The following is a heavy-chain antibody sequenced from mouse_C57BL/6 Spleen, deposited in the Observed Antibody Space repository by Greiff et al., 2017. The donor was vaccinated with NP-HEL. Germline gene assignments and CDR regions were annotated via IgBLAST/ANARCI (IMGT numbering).Heavy chain of an antibody. D-gene: IGHD2-1*01. CDR2: IHPNSGST. J-gene: IGHJ2*01. Sequence: QVQLQQPGAELVKPGASVKLSCKASGYTFTSYWMHWVKQRPGQGLEWIGMIHPNSGSTNYNEKFKSKATLTVDKSSSTAYMQLSSLTSEDSAVYYGARRGGNYPYYFDYWGQGTTLTVSS. V-gene: IGHV1-64*01. CDR1: GYTFTSYW. CDR3: ARRGGNYPYYFDY.